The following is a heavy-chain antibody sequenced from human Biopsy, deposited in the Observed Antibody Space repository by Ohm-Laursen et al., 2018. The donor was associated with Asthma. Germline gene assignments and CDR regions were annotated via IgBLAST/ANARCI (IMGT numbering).Heavy chain of an antibody. J-gene: IGHJ6*02. CDR3: ARAVSSSSYWYFDL. CDR1: GDAMSTSGSY. CDR2: IYYSGRK. Sequence: TLSLTCTVSGDAMSTSGSYWGWIRQSPGKGLEWIGGIYYSGRKYYNPSLESRVTISADTSKNHFSLKVPSGTAADTAVYYCARAVSSSSYWYFDLWGQGTTVTVSS. D-gene: IGHD6-6*01. V-gene: IGHV4-39*02.